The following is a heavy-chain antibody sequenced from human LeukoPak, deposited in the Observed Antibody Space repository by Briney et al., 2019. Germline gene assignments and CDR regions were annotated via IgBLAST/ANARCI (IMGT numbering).Heavy chain of an antibody. CDR1: GGTFSSYA. Sequence: ASVKVSCKASGGTFSSYAISWVRQAPGQGLEWMGGIVPIFGTANYAQKFQGRVTITTDESTSTAYMELSSLRSEDTAVYYCASNYGDYPVYWGQGTLVTVSS. V-gene: IGHV1-69*05. D-gene: IGHD4-17*01. CDR3: ASNYGDYPVY. J-gene: IGHJ4*02. CDR2: IVPIFGTA.